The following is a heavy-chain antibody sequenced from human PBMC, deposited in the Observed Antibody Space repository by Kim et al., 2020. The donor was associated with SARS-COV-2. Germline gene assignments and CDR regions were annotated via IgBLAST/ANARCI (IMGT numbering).Heavy chain of an antibody. D-gene: IGHD3-10*01. CDR3: AKVRLRGVSIENFDY. V-gene: IGHV3-23*01. J-gene: IGHJ4*02. Sequence: DSVEGRVTIARDNAVNTLYLQMNSLRAEDTAVSYCAKVRLRGVSIENFDYWGQGTLVTVSS.